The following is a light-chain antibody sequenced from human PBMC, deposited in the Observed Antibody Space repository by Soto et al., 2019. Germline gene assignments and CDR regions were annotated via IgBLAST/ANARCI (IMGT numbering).Light chain of an antibody. Sequence: QSALTQPPSVSGAPGQRVTISCTGSSSDIGAGYDVQWYQQLPGTAPKLLIYGNTNRPSGVPDRFSGSKSGTSASLAITGLQAEDEADYYCSSYTSSSLYVFGTGTKLTVL. CDR1: SSDIGAGYD. CDR2: GNT. V-gene: IGLV1-40*01. CDR3: SSYTSSSLYV. J-gene: IGLJ1*01.